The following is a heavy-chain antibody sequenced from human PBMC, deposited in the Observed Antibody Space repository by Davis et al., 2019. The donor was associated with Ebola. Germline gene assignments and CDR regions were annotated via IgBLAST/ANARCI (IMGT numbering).Heavy chain of an antibody. CDR1: GFTFSDYY. D-gene: IGHD2-15*01. J-gene: IGHJ4*02. Sequence: LSLTCAASGFTFSDYYMSWIRQAPGKGLEWVSYISSSGSTIYYADSVKGRFTISRDNAKNSLYLQMNSLRAEDTAVYYCARVFSGSIVVVVAAIRWGQGTLVTVSS. CDR2: ISSSGSTI. V-gene: IGHV3-11*01. CDR3: ARVFSGSIVVVVAAIR.